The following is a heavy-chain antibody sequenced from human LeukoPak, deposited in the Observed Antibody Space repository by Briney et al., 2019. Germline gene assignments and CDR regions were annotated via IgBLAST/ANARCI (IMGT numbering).Heavy chain of an antibody. D-gene: IGHD6-19*01. CDR2: ISRSSSYT. Sequence: GGSLRLSCAASGFTFSDYYMSWIRQAPGKGLEWVSYISRSSSYTNYADSVKGRFTISRDNAKNSLYLQMNSLRAEDTAVYYCARSPAAPAIAVAENWGQGTLVTVSS. CDR3: ARSPAAPAIAVAEN. CDR1: GFTFSDYY. J-gene: IGHJ4*02. V-gene: IGHV3-11*06.